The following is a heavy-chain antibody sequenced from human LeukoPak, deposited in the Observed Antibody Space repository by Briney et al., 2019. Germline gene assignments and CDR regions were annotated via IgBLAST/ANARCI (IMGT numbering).Heavy chain of an antibody. V-gene: IGHV3-64*01. Sequence: PGGSLRLSCVASGFTFSSYAMHWVRQAPGKGLEYVSAISNNGVSTYYANSVKGRFTISRDNSKNTLSLQMGSLRAEDKAVYYCARGDSGSHLDYWGQGSLVTVSS. CDR3: ARGDSGSHLDY. CDR2: ISNNGVST. J-gene: IGHJ4*02. CDR1: GFTFSSYA. D-gene: IGHD1-26*01.